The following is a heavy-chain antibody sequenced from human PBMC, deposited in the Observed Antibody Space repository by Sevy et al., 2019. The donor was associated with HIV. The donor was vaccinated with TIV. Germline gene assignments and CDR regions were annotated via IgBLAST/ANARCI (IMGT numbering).Heavy chain of an antibody. J-gene: IGHJ3*02. V-gene: IGHV3-30*04. Sequence: GESLKISCAASGLAFSSYAMHWVRQAPDKGLEWVAVISYDGSNQDYADSVKGRFTISRDNSKNTLYLQMNSLRVEDTAVYYCARFPPERAFDIWDQGTMVTVSS. CDR2: ISYDGSNQ. CDR3: ARFPPERAFDI. CDR1: GLAFSSYA.